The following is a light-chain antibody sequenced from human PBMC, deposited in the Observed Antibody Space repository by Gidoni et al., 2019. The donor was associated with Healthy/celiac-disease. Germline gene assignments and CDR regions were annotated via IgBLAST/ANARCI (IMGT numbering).Light chain of an antibody. CDR3: QQYGSSPFT. Sequence: EIVLTQSPGTLSLSPGERATLSCRASQSVSSSYLTWYQQKPGQAPRLLIYGASSRATCIPDRFSGSGSGTDFTLTISRLEAEDFAVYYCQQYGSSPFTFGPEPKVDIK. CDR2: GAS. J-gene: IGKJ3*01. CDR1: QSVSSSY. V-gene: IGKV3-20*01.